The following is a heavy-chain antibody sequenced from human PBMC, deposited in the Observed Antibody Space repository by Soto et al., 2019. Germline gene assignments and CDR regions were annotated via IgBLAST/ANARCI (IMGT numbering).Heavy chain of an antibody. CDR2: INPSGGST. V-gene: IGHV1-46*03. CDR3: ARFPGTVGAGYDYGMDV. J-gene: IGHJ6*02. CDR1: GYTFTSYY. Sequence: QVQLVQSGAEVKKPGASVKVSCKASGYTFTSYYMHWVRQAPGQGLEWMGIINPSGGSTSYAQKFQGRVTMTRDTSTSTVYMELSSLRSEDTAVYYCARFPGTVGAGYDYGMDVWGQGTTVTVSS. D-gene: IGHD1-26*01.